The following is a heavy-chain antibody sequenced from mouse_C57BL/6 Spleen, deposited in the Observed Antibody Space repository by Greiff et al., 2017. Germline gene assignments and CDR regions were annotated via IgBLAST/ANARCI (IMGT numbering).Heavy chain of an antibody. CDR1: GFNIKDYY. Sequence: VQLQQSGAELVKPGASVKLSCTASGFNIKDYYMHWVKQRTEQGLEWIGRIDPEDGETKYAPQFQGKATITADTSSNTAYLQLSSLTYEDTAVYYCARSRYSHYYAMDYWGQGTSVTVSS. D-gene: IGHD2-12*01. J-gene: IGHJ4*01. V-gene: IGHV14-2*01. CDR2: IDPEDGET. CDR3: ARSRYSHYYAMDY.